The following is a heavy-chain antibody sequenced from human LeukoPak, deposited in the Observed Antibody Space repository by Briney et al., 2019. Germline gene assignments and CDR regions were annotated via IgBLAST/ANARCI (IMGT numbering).Heavy chain of an antibody. CDR1: GYTFTGYY. J-gene: IGHJ4*02. D-gene: IGHD4-17*01. V-gene: IGHV1-2*02. CDR3: AXXXXXXVRTVTTLGY. Sequence: GASVKVSCKASGYTFTGYYMHWVRQAPGQGLEWMGWINPNSGGTNYAQRFQGRVTMTRDTSISTAYMELSRLRSDDTAVYYCAXXXXXXVRTVTTLGYWGQGTLVTVSS. CDR2: INPNSGGT.